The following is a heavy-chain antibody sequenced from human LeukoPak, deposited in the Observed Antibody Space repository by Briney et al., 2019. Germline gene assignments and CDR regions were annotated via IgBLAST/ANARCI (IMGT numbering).Heavy chain of an antibody. J-gene: IGHJ4*02. V-gene: IGHV1-69*13. CDR2: IIPIFGTA. CDR3: ARAGESPGRYCSSTSCYAGGLDY. Sequence: SVKVSCKASGGTFSSYAISWVRQAPGQGLEWMGGIIPIFGTANYAQKFQGRVTITADESTRTAYMELSSLRSEDTAVYYCARAGESPGRYCSSTSCYAGGLDYWGQGTLVTVSS. D-gene: IGHD2-2*01. CDR1: GGTFSSYA.